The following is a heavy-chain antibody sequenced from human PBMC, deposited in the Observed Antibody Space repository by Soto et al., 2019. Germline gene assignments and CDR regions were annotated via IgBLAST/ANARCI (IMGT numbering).Heavy chain of an antibody. J-gene: IGHJ4*02. CDR2: SGAYKGNP. V-gene: IGHV1-18*04. CDR3: ARGSLVITAPPDY. CDR1: VYPFTSYG. Sequence: QVQVVQSGAEVKKPGASGKVSCNVSVYPFTSYGINWVRQAPGQGLEWMGWSGAYKGNPIYAENLQGRVTMTTDTSTSTAYMELRGLTSDDTALYYCARGSLVITAPPDYWGQGTLVTVSS. D-gene: IGHD1-20*01.